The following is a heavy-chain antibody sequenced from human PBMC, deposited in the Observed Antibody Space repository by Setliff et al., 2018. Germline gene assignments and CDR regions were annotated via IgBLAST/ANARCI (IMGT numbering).Heavy chain of an antibody. J-gene: IGHJ6*03. D-gene: IGHD3-22*01. Sequence: SVKVSCKSSGGTFSSSGITWVRQAPGQGLEWMGRIIPIFGTTSYTQKFQGRVTITADEGTNTAYMELSSLRSDDTAMYYCARDRYFYDASGQRSGYYYYMDVWGKGTTVTVSS. CDR3: ARDRYFYDASGQRSGYYYYMDV. CDR1: GGTFSSSG. V-gene: IGHV1-69*13. CDR2: IIPIFGTT.